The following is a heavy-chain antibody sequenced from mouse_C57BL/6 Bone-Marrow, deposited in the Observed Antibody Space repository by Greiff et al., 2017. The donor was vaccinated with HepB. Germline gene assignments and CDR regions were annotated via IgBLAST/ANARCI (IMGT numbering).Heavy chain of an antibody. J-gene: IGHJ2*01. CDR2: ISDGGSYT. Sequence: EVQLVESGGGLVKPGGSLKLSCAASGFTFSSYAMSWVRQTPEKRLEWVATISDGGSYTYYPDNVKGRFTISRDNAKNNLYLQMSQLKSEDTAMYYCARDALYYYGSSLYYFDYWGQGTTLTVSS. D-gene: IGHD1-1*01. CDR3: ARDALYYYGSSLYYFDY. CDR1: GFTFSSYA. V-gene: IGHV5-4*01.